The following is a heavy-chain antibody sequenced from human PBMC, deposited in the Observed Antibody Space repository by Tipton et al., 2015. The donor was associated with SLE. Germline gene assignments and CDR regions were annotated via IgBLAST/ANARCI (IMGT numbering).Heavy chain of an antibody. CDR3: AGDSALPSSNWGVKSYWYCDL. J-gene: IGHJ2*01. CDR2: IYYSGST. Sequence: TLSLTCTVSGGSISSGGYYWSCIRQHPGKGLEWIGYIYYSGSTYYNPSLKSRVTISVDTSKNQFSLKLSSVTAADTAVFFCAGDSALPSSNWGVKSYWYCDLWGRGTVVAVSS. D-gene: IGHD7-27*01. CDR1: GGSISSGGYY. V-gene: IGHV4-31*03.